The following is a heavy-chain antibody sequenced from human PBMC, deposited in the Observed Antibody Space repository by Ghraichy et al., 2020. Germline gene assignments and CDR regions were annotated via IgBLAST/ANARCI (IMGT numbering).Heavy chain of an antibody. CDR1: GGTFRSYG. D-gene: IGHD3-10*01. J-gene: IGHJ6*02. V-gene: IGHV1-69*13. CDR2: IIPGFATP. Sequence: SVKVSCKTSGGTFRSYGISWVRQAPGQGLEWMGGIIPGFATPDYAQKFQGRVTITADESTTTVYMEMSSLRSEDTAVYYCATVPGGLTHYYYGMDVWGQGTTVTVSS. CDR3: ATVPGGLTHYYYGMDV.